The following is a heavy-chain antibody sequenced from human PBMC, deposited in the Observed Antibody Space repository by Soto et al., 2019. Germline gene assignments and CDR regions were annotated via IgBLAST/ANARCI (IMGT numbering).Heavy chain of an antibody. CDR3: ATTTAVSTNLDRYYYGMDV. Sequence: ASVKVSCKASGYTFTGYYMHWVRQAPGQVLEWMGWINPNSGGTNYAQKFQGRVTMTEDTSTDTTYMELRRLRSEDTAVYYCATTTAVSTNLDRYYYGMDVWGQGTTVTVSS. CDR2: INPNSGGT. J-gene: IGHJ6*01. V-gene: IGHV1-2*02. D-gene: IGHD2-2*01. CDR1: GYTFTGYY.